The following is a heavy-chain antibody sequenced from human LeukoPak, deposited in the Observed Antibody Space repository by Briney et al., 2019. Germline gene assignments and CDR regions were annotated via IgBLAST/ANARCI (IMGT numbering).Heavy chain of an antibody. CDR2: INHSGST. Sequence: SETLSLTCAVYGGSFSGYYWSWIRQPPGKGLEWIGEINHSGSTNYNPSLKRRVTISVDTSKNQFSLKLSSVTAADTAVYYCARFSGRNWFDPWGQGTLVTVSS. CDR3: ARFSGRNWFDP. V-gene: IGHV4-34*01. J-gene: IGHJ5*02. CDR1: GGSFSGYY. D-gene: IGHD3-10*01.